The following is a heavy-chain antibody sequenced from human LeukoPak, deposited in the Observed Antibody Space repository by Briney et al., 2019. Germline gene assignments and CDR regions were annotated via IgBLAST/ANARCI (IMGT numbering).Heavy chain of an antibody. V-gene: IGHV4-39*07. CDR3: ELRAGASTTNDY. J-gene: IGHJ4*02. CDR2: IYYRGSP. D-gene: IGHD1-26*01. CDR1: GGSLSSSSYY. Sequence: SETLSLTCTVSGGSLSSSSYYWGWIRQPPGRGVEWTARIYYRGSPSYNPSLKSRLTISVGTSKNPISLKLSSVTAAYTAVYYCELRAGASTTNDYCGQGTLATVPS.